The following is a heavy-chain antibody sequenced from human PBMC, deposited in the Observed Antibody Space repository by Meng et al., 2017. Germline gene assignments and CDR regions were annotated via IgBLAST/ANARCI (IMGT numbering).Heavy chain of an antibody. CDR1: GFSLSTSGVG. CDR2: IYWNDDK. V-gene: IGHV2-5*01. J-gene: IGHJ4*02. Sequence: SGPTLVKPTQTLTLTCTFSGFSLSTSGVGVGWIRQPPGKALEWLALIYWNDDKRYSPSLKSRLTITKDTSKNQVVLTMTNMDPVDTATYYCAHSGYYDSSGYYYFDYWGRGTLVTVSS. CDR3: AHSGYYDSSGYYYFDY. D-gene: IGHD3-22*01.